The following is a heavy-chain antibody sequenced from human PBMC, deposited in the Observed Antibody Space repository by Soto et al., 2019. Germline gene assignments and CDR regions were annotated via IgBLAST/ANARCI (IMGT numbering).Heavy chain of an antibody. CDR2: ISSSSSYT. J-gene: IGHJ6*02. CDR1: GFTFSDYY. Sequence: GSLRLSCAASGFTFSDYYMSWIRQAPGKGLEWVSYISSSSSYTNYADSVKGRFTISRDNAKNSLYLQMNSLRAEDTAVYYCARDRGPVYYYGMDVWGQGTTVTVSS. CDR3: ARDRGPVYYYGMDV. V-gene: IGHV3-11*06.